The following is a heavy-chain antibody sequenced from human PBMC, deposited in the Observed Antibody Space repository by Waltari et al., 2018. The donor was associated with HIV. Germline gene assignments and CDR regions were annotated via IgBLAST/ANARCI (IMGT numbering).Heavy chain of an antibody. V-gene: IGHV3-53*01. CDR1: GFAVITTY. J-gene: IGHJ4*02. D-gene: IGHD3-22*01. Sequence: EVQLVESGGGLIRPGGSLRLACAASGFAVITTYMSWARQAPGKGLEWVSLIYSNATTYYADSVKGRFTISRDNSKNTLYLQMNSLRADDTAVYFCATVLVRTSWVITTAPFDYWGQGTLVTVSS. CDR2: IYSNATT. CDR3: ATVLVRTSWVITTAPFDY.